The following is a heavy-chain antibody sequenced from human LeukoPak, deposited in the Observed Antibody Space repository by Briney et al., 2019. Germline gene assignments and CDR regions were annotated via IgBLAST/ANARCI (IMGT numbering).Heavy chain of an antibody. CDR3: TTAAFH. CDR1: GFTFSNAW. Sequence: TTGGSLRLSCAASGFTFSNAWMSWVRQAPGKGLEWVGRIKSKTDGGTTEYAAPVKGRFSISRDDSKNTLYLQVNSLEIEDTAVYYCTTAAFHWGQGTLVTVSS. V-gene: IGHV3-15*01. CDR2: IKSKTDGGTT. J-gene: IGHJ1*01.